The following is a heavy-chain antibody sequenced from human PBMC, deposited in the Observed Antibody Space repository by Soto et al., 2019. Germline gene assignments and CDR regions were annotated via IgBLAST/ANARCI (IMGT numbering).Heavy chain of an antibody. CDR2: FDAEDGKT. CDR3: ATDRWGCGGDCSYYYYGMDV. D-gene: IGHD2-21*02. V-gene: IGHV1-24*01. Sequence: SVKLSCKACGYTFTSYAMHWVRQAPGQRLEWMGGFDAEDGKTIYAQKFQGRVTMTEDTSTDTAYMELSSLRSEDTAVYYCATDRWGCGGDCSYYYYGMDVWGQGTTVTV. J-gene: IGHJ6*02. CDR1: GYTFTSYA.